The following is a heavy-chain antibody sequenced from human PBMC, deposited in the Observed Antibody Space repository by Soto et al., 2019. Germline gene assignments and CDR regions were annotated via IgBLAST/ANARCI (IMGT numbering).Heavy chain of an antibody. D-gene: IGHD2-21*02. CDR1: GGSISSGGYY. Sequence: QVQLQESGPGLVKPSQTLSLTCTVSGGSISSGGYYWSWIRQHPGKGLEWIGYIYYSGSTYYNPSLKSRVTVSVETSKNQFSQKLSSVTAADTAVYYCARYSGGYCGGDCYYLDYWGQGTLVTVSS. CDR3: ARYSGGYCGGDCYYLDY. V-gene: IGHV4-31*03. J-gene: IGHJ4*02. CDR2: IYYSGST.